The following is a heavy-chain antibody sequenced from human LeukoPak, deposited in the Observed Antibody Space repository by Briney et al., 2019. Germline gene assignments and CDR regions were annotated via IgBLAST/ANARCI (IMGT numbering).Heavy chain of an antibody. V-gene: IGHV3-7*01. CDR2: IRQDGGEK. Sequence: GGSLRLSCAVSGFTFTDYWMNWVRQALGKGLEWVASIRQDGGEKSYVDSVKGRFTISRDNTKSSLYLQINSLRAEDTAVYYCARERHTFDPWGQGTLVTVSS. D-gene: IGHD6-25*01. CDR3: ARERHTFDP. J-gene: IGHJ5*02. CDR1: GFTFTDYW.